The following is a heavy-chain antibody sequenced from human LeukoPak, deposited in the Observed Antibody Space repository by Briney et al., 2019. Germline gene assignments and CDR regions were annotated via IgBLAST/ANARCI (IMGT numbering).Heavy chain of an antibody. J-gene: IGHJ6*03. CDR3: ARHISASSGYYHYYYYYYYMDA. V-gene: IGHV4-38-2*01. CDR1: SYSISSGYY. D-gene: IGHD3-22*01. Sequence: SETMSLTCAVSSYSISSGYYWGWIRQPPGKGLEWIGSIYHSGSTYYNPSLKSRVTISVDTSKNQFSLKLSSVTAADTAVYYYARHISASSGYYHYYYYYYYMDAWGKGATVTVSS. CDR2: IYHSGST.